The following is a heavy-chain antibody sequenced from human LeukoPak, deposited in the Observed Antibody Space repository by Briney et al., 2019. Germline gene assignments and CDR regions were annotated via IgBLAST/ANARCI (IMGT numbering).Heavy chain of an antibody. CDR2: ISAYNGNT. J-gene: IGHJ4*02. CDR3: ASSLGSYYPIYFDY. V-gene: IGHV1-18*01. D-gene: IGHD1-26*01. Sequence: ASVTVSCKASGYTFTSYGISWVRQAPGQGLEWMGWISAYNGNTNYAQKLQGRVTMTTDTSTSTAYMELRSLRSDDTAVYYCASSLGSYYPIYFDYWGQGTLVTVSS. CDR1: GYTFTSYG.